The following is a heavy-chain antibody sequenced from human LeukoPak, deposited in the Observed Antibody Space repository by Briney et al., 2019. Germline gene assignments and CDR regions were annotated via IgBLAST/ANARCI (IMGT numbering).Heavy chain of an antibody. Sequence: SETLSLTCSVSGGSISSYFLSWIRQPAGKGLEWIGRIHSGTTTYNPSLKSRVTMSLDTSKNQFSLKLSSVTAADTAVYYCARALGYSSSWNWFDPWGQGTLVTVSS. J-gene: IGHJ5*02. CDR1: GGSISSYF. V-gene: IGHV4-4*07. CDR3: ARALGYSSSWNWFDP. D-gene: IGHD6-13*01. CDR2: IHSGTT.